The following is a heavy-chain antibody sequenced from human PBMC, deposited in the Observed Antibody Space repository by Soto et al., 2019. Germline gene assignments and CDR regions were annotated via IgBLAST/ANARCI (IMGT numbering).Heavy chain of an antibody. D-gene: IGHD3-16*01. V-gene: IGHV4-31*03. J-gene: IGHJ6*02. CDR3: VRCGLDYGMDV. CDR2: IYSSGGT. CDR1: GASITSGGHY. Sequence: QVQLQESGPGLLRPSETLSLTCTVSGASITSGGHYWSWIRQYPGKGLEWIAYIYSSGGTYFNPSLKSRVTISADTSKNQFSLKLSSVSAADTAVYYCVRCGLDYGMDVWGQGTTVTVSS.